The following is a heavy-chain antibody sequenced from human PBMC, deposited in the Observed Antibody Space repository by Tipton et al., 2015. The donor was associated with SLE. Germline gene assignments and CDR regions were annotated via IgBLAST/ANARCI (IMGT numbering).Heavy chain of an antibody. Sequence: SLRLSCAASGFTFDDYAMHWVRQAPGKGLEWVSGISWNSGSIGYADSVKGRFTISRDNAKNSLYLQMNSLRAEDTALYYCAKGREMALASWGQGPRATVPS. CDR3: AKGREMALAS. V-gene: IGHV3-9*01. CDR2: ISWNSGSI. CDR1: GFTFDDYA. D-gene: IGHD5-24*01. J-gene: IGHJ5*02.